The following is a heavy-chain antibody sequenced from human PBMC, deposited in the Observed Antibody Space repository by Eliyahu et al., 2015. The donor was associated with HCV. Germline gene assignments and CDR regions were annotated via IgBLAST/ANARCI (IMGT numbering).Heavy chain of an antibody. V-gene: IGHV3-23*01. J-gene: IGHJ1*01. CDR1: GFTFSSYA. D-gene: IGHD4-23*01. CDR2: ISGSGGST. Sequence: EVQLLESXXGLVQPGGSLRLSCAASGFTFSSYAMSWVRQAPGKGLEWXXAISGSGGSTYYADSVKGRFTISRDNSKNTLYLQMNSLRAEDTAVYYCAKLYDYGGNSPGYFQHWGQGTLVTVSS. CDR3: AKLYDYGGNSPGYFQH.